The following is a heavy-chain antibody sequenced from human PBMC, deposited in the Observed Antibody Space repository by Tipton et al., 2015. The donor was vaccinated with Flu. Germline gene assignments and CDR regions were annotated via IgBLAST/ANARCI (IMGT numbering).Heavy chain of an antibody. CDR3: AHSTVLHLNYYGSGSTKGAPYGMDV. Sequence: LVKPTQTLTLTCTFSGFSLSTSGVGVGWIRQPPGKALEWLALIYWDDDKRYSPSLKSRLTITKDTSKNQVVLTMTNMDPVDTATYYCAHSTVLHLNYYGSGSTKGAPYGMDVWGQGTTVTVSS. CDR2: IYWDDDK. D-gene: IGHD3-10*01. CDR1: GFSLSTSGVG. J-gene: IGHJ6*02. V-gene: IGHV2-5*02.